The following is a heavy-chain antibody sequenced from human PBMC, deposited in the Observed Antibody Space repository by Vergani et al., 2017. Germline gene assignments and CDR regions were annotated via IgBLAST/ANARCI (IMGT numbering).Heavy chain of an antibody. J-gene: IGHJ5*02. CDR2: ISAYNGNT. V-gene: IGHV1-18*01. CDR1: GYTFTSYG. D-gene: IGHD3-3*01. CDR3: AKEGRYEFWSGNARPIYWFDP. Sequence: QVQLVQSGAEVKKPGASVKVSCKASGYTFTSYGISWVRQAPGQGLEWMGWISAYNGNTNYAQKLQGRVTMTTDTSTSTAYMEMRSLRSDDTAVYYCAKEGRYEFWSGNARPIYWFDPWGQGTLVTVSA.